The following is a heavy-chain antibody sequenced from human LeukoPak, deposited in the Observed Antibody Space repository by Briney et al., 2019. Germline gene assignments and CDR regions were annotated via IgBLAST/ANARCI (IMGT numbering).Heavy chain of an antibody. D-gene: IGHD6-19*01. V-gene: IGHV3-33*01. Sequence: GRSLRLSCAASGFTFSSYGMHWVRQAPGKGLEWVAVIWYDGSNKYYADSVKGRFTISRDNSKNTLYLQMNSLRAEDTAVYYCARVRLQYSSGWDYFDYWGQGTLVTVSS. CDR3: ARVRLQYSSGWDYFDY. CDR2: IWYDGSNK. J-gene: IGHJ4*02. CDR1: GFTFSSYG.